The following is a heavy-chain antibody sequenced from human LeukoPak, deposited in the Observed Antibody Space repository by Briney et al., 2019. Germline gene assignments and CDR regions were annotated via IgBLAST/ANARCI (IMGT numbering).Heavy chain of an antibody. J-gene: IGHJ6*03. D-gene: IGHD6-13*01. CDR1: GFAVSSNY. V-gene: IGHV3-53*01. CDR2: IYGGGGT. CDR3: AREYSSSWSRYYYYYMDV. Sequence: GGSLRLSCAASGFAVSSNYMSWVRQAPGKGLEWVSAIYGGGGTHYADSVKGRFTISRDNSKNTLYLQMNSLRAEDTAVYYCAREYSSSWSRYYYYYMDVWGKGTTVTVSS.